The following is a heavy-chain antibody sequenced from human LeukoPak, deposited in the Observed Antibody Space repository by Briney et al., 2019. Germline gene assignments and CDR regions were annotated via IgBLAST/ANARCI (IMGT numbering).Heavy chain of an antibody. D-gene: IGHD3-10*01. V-gene: IGHV4-39*07. J-gene: IGHJ4*02. CDR3: AREGFYSSGSGTFFDY. CDR1: GGSISSSSYY. CDR2: IYYSGST. Sequence: SETLSLTCTVSGGSISSSSYYWGWIRQPPGKGLEWIGSIYYSGSTYYNPSLKSRVTISVDTSKNQFSLKLSSVTAADTAVYYCAREGFYSSGSGTFFDYWGQGTLVTVSS.